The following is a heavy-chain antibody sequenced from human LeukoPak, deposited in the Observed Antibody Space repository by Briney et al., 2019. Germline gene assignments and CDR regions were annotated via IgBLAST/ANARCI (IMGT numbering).Heavy chain of an antibody. CDR3: ARGRGGANNYYGSGSYYFHFDY. D-gene: IGHD3-10*01. V-gene: IGHV4-34*01. CDR2: INHSGST. J-gene: IGHJ4*01. Sequence: PSETLSLTCAVYGGSFSGYYWSWIRQPPGKGLEWIGEINHSGSTNYNPSLKSRVTISADTSKNQFSLRLTSVTAADTAVFYCARGRGGANNYYGSGSYYFHFDYWGHGTLVAVSS. CDR1: GGSFSGYY.